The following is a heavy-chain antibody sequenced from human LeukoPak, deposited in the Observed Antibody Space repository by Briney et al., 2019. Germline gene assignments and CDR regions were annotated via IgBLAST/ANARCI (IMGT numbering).Heavy chain of an antibody. CDR2: ISAYNGDT. J-gene: IGHJ4*02. V-gene: IGHV1-18*01. Sequence: ASVKVSCKASGYAFTSYAMHWVRQAPGQGLEWMGWISAYNGDTKYALNLQGRVTMTTDTSTSTAYMELRSLRSDDTAVYYCARQLRWDQYYFDYWGQGTLVTVSS. D-gene: IGHD4-23*01. CDR3: ARQLRWDQYYFDY. CDR1: GYAFTSYA.